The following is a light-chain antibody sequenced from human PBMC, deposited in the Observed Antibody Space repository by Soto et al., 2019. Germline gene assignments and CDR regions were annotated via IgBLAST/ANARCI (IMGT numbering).Light chain of an antibody. Sequence: DIQMTQSPSTLSASVGDRVTITCRASQSISRSLAWYQQNPGKAPKLLIFDASSLESGVPSRFSGSGSGKEFTLTISSLQPDDFATYYCQHYNDFLLIFGPGTTVDIK. V-gene: IGKV1-5*01. CDR2: DAS. CDR1: QSISRS. CDR3: QHYNDFLLI. J-gene: IGKJ3*01.